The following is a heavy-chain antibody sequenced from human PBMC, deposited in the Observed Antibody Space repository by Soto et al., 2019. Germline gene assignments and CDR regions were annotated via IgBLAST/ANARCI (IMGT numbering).Heavy chain of an antibody. D-gene: IGHD2-2*01. Sequence: QVQLVQSGAEVKKPGSSVKVSCKASGGTFSSYAISWVRQAPGQGLEWMGGIIPIFGTANYAQKFQGRVTITADESTSTAYMELCSLRSEDTAVYYCASTGVVPAAIPRTHNWSDPWSQGTLLTVSS. J-gene: IGHJ5*02. V-gene: IGHV1-69*01. CDR3: ASTGVVPAAIPRTHNWSDP. CDR1: GGTFSSYA. CDR2: IIPIFGTA.